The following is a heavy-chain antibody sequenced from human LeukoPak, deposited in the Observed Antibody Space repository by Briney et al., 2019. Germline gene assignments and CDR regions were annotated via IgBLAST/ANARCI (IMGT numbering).Heavy chain of an antibody. V-gene: IGHV3-48*01. Sequence: ETLSLTCTVSGGSISSSSYYWGWIRQPPGKGLERISYISTSTTTIYYANSVKGRFTISRDNAKKSLYLQMNSLRVEDTGVYYCASWGEGALDNWGQGTLVTVSS. J-gene: IGHJ4*02. D-gene: IGHD1-26*01. CDR3: ASWGEGALDN. CDR2: ISTSTTTI. CDR1: GGSISSSS.